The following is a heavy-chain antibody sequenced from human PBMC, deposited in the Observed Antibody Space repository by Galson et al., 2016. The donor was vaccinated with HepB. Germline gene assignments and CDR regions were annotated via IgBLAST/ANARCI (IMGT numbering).Heavy chain of an antibody. Sequence: LRLSCAASGFTFSSHDIHWVRQGTGKRLEWVSAVDIAGDPYYSDSVKGRFTVSRENSKNSLYLRMNNLGAGDTAVYYCAREVGQLGNWYFDLWGRGSLVTVSS. CDR2: VDIAGDP. V-gene: IGHV3-13*05. CDR1: GFTFSSHD. CDR3: AREVGQLGNWYFDL. J-gene: IGHJ2*01. D-gene: IGHD5-24*01.